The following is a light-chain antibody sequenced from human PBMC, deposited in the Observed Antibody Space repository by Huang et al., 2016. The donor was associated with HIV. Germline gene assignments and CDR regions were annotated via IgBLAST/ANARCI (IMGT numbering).Light chain of an antibody. CDR3: LQDYNYPWT. Sequence: AIQMTQSPSSLSASIGDRVTITCRASQGIRNDLVWYQHKPGKAPKLLIYAASSLHGGVPSRFSGSGSGTDFTLTISSLQPEDFVTYYCLQDYNYPWTFGQGTKVEIK. J-gene: IGKJ1*01. V-gene: IGKV1-6*02. CDR2: AAS. CDR1: QGIRND.